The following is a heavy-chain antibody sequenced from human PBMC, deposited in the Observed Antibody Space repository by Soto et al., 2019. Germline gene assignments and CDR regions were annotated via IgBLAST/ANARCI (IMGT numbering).Heavy chain of an antibody. V-gene: IGHV1-18*01. CDR2: ISAYNGNT. CDR3: TSPSPVPSPIPS. J-gene: IGHJ4*02. Sequence: ASVKVSCKASGYTFTSYGISWVRQAPGQGLEWMGWISAYNGNTNYSQKLQGRVTITRDTSASTAYMELSSLRSEDTAVYNCTSPSPVPSPIPSWGQETRVTFSS. CDR1: GYTFTSYG. D-gene: IGHD2-2*02.